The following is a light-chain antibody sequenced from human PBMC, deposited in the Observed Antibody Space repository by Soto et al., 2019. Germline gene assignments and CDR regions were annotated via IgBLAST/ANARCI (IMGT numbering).Light chain of an antibody. Sequence: EIVMTQSPATLSVSPGERATLSCRASQSVSSNLAWYQQKPGQAPRLLIYGASARATGVPARFSVSGSGTDFTLTISRLEPEDVAVYNCQYRSNWSPGTFGQGTRLEIK. CDR3: QYRSNWSPGT. J-gene: IGKJ5*01. CDR1: QSVSSN. CDR2: GAS. V-gene: IGKV3-15*01.